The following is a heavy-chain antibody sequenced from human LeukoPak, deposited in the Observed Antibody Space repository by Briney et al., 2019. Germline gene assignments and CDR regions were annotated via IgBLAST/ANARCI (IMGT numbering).Heavy chain of an antibody. Sequence: GGALRLSCAASGFTFSSYEMNWVRQAPGKGREWVSYISSSGSTIYYADSVKGGFTISRDKAKNSLYLQMNSLRAEDTAVYYCAREGGSLGMMYYYYYMDVWGKGTTVTISS. D-gene: IGHD1-26*01. CDR2: ISSSGSTI. CDR3: AREGGSLGMMYYYYYMDV. V-gene: IGHV3-48*03. J-gene: IGHJ6*03. CDR1: GFTFSSYE.